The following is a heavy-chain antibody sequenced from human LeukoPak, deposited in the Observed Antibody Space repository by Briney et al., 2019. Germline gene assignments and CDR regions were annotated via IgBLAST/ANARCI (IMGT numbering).Heavy chain of an antibody. V-gene: IGHV1-2*02. CDR2: INPNSGGT. Sequence: ASVKVSCKASGYTFTGYYMCWVRQPPGQGLERMGWINPNSGGTNYAQTFQGRVTMTRDTSISTDYMELSRLRSDDKAAYYCARESGQLGDYYYYYYYMDVWGKGTTVTVSS. D-gene: IGHD2-21*02. J-gene: IGHJ6*03. CDR1: GYTFTGYY. CDR3: ARESGQLGDYYYYYYYMDV.